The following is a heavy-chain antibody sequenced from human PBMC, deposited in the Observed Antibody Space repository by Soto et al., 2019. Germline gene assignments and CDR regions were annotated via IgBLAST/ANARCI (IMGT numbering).Heavy chain of an antibody. V-gene: IGHV3-23*01. CDR3: AKDPPSYTTSPFYFDS. D-gene: IGHD2-2*02. J-gene: IGHJ4*02. CDR2: ITSNGDST. CDR1: GFGLNEYA. Sequence: GGSLRLCCAACGFGLNEYAMTWVSHAPGKGLQWVSSITSNGDSTYYADSVKGRFTTSRDNSKNTLYLQMNSLRADDTAVFYCAKDPPSYTTSPFYFDSWGQGTLVTVSS.